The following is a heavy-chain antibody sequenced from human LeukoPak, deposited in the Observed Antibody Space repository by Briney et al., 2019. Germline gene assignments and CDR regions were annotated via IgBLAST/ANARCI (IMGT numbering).Heavy chain of an antibody. CDR2: IYYSGST. CDR3: ARSGSLRNGWSPAEYLQH. CDR1: GGSISSDY. J-gene: IGHJ1*01. D-gene: IGHD6-19*01. V-gene: IGHV4-59*01. Sequence: SETLSLTCTASGGSISSDYWSWIRQPPGKGLEWIGYIYYSGSTNSNPSLKSRVTISVDTSKNQFSLKLSSVTAADSAVYYCARSGSLRNGWSPAEYLQHWGQGTLVTVSS.